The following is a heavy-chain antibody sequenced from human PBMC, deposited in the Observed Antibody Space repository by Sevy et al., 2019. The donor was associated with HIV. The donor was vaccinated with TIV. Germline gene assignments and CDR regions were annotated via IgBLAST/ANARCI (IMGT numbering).Heavy chain of an antibody. V-gene: IGHV3-23*01. Sequence: GGSLRLSCAASGFTFSSYAMSWVRQAPGKGLEWVSAISGSGGSTYYADSVKGRFTISRDNSKNTLDLQMNSLRAEDTAVYCCAKEGGATVAGTGENWFDPWGQGTLVTISS. CDR3: AKEGGATVAGTGENWFDP. CDR1: GFTFSSYA. J-gene: IGHJ5*02. CDR2: ISGSGGST. D-gene: IGHD6-19*01.